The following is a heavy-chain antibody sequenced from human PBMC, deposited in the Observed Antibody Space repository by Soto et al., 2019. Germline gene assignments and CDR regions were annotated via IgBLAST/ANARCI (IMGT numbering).Heavy chain of an antibody. V-gene: IGHV4-39*07. D-gene: IGHD3-10*01. CDR1: GGSISSGGYY. CDR3: ARVSGIYYYGMDV. Sequence: SETLSLTCTVSGGSISSGGYYWSWIRQPPGKGLEWIGEINHSGSTNYNPSLKSRVTISVDTSKNQFSLKLSSVTAADTAVYYCARVSGIYYYGMDVWGQGTTVTVSS. J-gene: IGHJ6*02. CDR2: INHSGST.